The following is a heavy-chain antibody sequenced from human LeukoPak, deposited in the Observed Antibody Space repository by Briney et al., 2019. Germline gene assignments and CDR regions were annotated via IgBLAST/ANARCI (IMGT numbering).Heavy chain of an antibody. CDR1: GLNFSIYG. CDR3: ANEHGTSDL. V-gene: IGHV3-30*02. CDR2: IRNDGSDI. J-gene: IGHJ3*01. Sequence: GASLRLSCAGSGLNFSIYGVHWIRQAPGKGLEWVAFIRNDGSDIYYEDSVKGRFTVSRDNSKNTLYLQMNSLTVEDTPVYYCANEHGTSDLWGQGTMVSVSS.